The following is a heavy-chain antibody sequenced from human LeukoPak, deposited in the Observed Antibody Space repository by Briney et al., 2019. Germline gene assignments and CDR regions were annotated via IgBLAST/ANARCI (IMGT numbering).Heavy chain of an antibody. CDR1: GFTVSSNY. V-gene: IGHV3-66*01. J-gene: IGHJ3*02. D-gene: IGHD5-12*01. CDR2: IYSGGST. Sequence: GGSLRLSCAASGFTVSSNYMSWVRQAPGKVLEWVSVIYSGGSTYYADSVKGRFTISRDNSKNTLYLQMNSLRAEDTAVYYCARDRGYSGYDSAFDIWGQGTMVTVSS. CDR3: ARDRGYSGYDSAFDI.